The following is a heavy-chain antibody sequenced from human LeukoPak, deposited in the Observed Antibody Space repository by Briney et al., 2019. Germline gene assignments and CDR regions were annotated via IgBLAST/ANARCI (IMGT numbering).Heavy chain of an antibody. V-gene: IGHV3-11*04. Sequence: GGSLRLSCAASGFIFSDYYMSWIRQAPGKGLEWVSYISSGGSSIYYADSVKGRFTISRDNAKNSLYLQMNSLRAEDTAVYYCAELGITMIGGVWGKGTTVTISS. J-gene: IGHJ6*04. CDR3: AELGITMIGGV. CDR2: ISSGGSSI. CDR1: GFIFSDYY. D-gene: IGHD3-10*02.